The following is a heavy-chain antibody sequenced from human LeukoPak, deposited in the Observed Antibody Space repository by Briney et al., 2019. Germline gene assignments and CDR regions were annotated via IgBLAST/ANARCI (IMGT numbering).Heavy chain of an antibody. D-gene: IGHD2-21*01. CDR1: GYTFTRHG. Sequence: ASVKVSCKASGYTFTRHGMNWVRQAPGQRLEWMGWINAGNGNRQYSQKFQGRATITRDTSASTVYMELSILRSEDTAVYYCARNPINIYSYGMDVWGQGTTVTVAS. CDR3: ARNPINIYSYGMDV. CDR2: INAGNGNR. J-gene: IGHJ6*02. V-gene: IGHV1-3*01.